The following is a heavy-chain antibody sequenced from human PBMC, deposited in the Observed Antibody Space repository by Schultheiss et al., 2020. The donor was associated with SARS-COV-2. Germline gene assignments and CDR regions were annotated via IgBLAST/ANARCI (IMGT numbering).Heavy chain of an antibody. Sequence: SETLSLTCTVSGGSISSGGYYWSWIRQPPGKGLEWIGSIYHSGSTYYNPSLKSRVTISVDTSKNQFSLKLSSVTAADTAVYYCARGMWFGEFTTYFDYWGQGTLVTVSS. J-gene: IGHJ4*02. CDR3: ARGMWFGEFTTYFDY. CDR1: GGSISSGGYY. D-gene: IGHD3-10*01. V-gene: IGHV4-39*07. CDR2: IYHSGST.